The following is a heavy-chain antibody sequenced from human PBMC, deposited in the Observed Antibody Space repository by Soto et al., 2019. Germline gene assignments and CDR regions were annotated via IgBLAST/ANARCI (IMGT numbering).Heavy chain of an antibody. D-gene: IGHD5-12*01. J-gene: IGHJ4*02. CDR3: ARDGCGYSGYDPCGYFDY. V-gene: IGHV4-59*01. CDR2: IYYSGST. Sequence: PSETLSLTCTVSGGSISSYYWSWIRQPPGKGLEWIGYIYYSGSTNYNPSLKSRVTISVDTSKNQFSLKLSSVTAADTAVYYCARDGCGYSGYDPCGYFDYWGQGTLVTVSS. CDR1: GGSISSYY.